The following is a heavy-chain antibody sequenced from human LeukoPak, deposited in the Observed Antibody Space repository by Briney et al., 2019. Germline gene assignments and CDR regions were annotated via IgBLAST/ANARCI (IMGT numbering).Heavy chain of an antibody. D-gene: IGHD2/OR15-2a*01. CDR1: GFTFSRYG. Sequence: GGSLRLSCAASGFTFSRYGMSWVRQAPGKGLEWVAFIRYDGSNKYYADSVKGRFTISRDNSKNTLYLQMNSLRAEDTAVYYCAPISTWGGGDAFDIWGQGTMVTVSS. J-gene: IGHJ3*02. CDR2: IRYDGSNK. V-gene: IGHV3-30*02. CDR3: APISTWGGGDAFDI.